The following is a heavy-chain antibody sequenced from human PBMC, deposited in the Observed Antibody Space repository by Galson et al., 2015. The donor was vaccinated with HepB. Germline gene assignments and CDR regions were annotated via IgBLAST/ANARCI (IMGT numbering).Heavy chain of an antibody. J-gene: IGHJ6*02. CDR2: IGTAGDT. CDR3: ARDDLNSGMDV. CDR1: GFTFSSYD. Sequence: SLRLSCAASGFTFSSYDMHWVRQATGKGLEWVSAIGTAGDTYYPGSVKGRFTISRENAKNSLYLQMNSLRAGDTAVYYCARDDLNSGMDVWGQGTTVTVSS. V-gene: IGHV3-13*01. D-gene: IGHD2-21*02.